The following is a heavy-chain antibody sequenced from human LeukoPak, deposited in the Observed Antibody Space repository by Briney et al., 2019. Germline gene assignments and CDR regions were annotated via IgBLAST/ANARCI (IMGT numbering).Heavy chain of an antibody. J-gene: IGHJ4*02. Sequence: ASVKVSCKASGYTFTSYDVNWVRQAPGQGLEWVGGISVYDGNTNYAQKLQGRVTKTTDTSTSTAYMELRSLRSDDTAVYYCARVLYGDYGFDYWGQGTLVTVSS. CDR2: ISVYDGNT. CDR1: GYTFTSYD. V-gene: IGHV1-18*01. CDR3: ARVLYGDYGFDY. D-gene: IGHD4-17*01.